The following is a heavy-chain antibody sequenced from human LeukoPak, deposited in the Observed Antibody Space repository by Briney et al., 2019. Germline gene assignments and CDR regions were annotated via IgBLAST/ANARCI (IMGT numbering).Heavy chain of an antibody. CDR2: IIPILGIA. Sequence: SVKVSCKASGGTFSSYAISWVRQAPGQGLEWMGRIIPILGIANYAQKFQGRVTITADKSTSTAYMELSSLRSEDTAVYYCARALGITIFGVVIIGGPDYWGQGTLVTVSS. CDR1: GGTFSSYA. J-gene: IGHJ4*02. CDR3: ARALGITIFGVVIIGGPDY. V-gene: IGHV1-69*04. D-gene: IGHD3-3*01.